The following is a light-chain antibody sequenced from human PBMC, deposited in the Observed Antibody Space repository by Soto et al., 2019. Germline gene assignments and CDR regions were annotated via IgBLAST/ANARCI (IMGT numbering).Light chain of an antibody. J-gene: IGLJ2*01. CDR2: DVN. Sequence: QSALTQPASVSGSPGQSITISCTGTSSDVGGYNYVPWYQHHPDKAPKLMIYDVNNRPSGVSNRFSGSKSGNTASLTISGLQAADEAAYYCSSYTSNTPRLVFGGGTKLTVL. CDR3: SSYTSNTPRLV. CDR1: SSDVGGYNY. V-gene: IGLV2-14*03.